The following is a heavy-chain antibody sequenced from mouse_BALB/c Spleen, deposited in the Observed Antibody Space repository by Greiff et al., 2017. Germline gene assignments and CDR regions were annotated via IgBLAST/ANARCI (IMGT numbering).Heavy chain of an antibody. V-gene: IGHV1-18*01. CDR2: INPNNGGT. CDR1: GYTFTDYN. CDR3: ARSPTPGRFAY. J-gene: IGHJ3*01. Sequence: EVQLQQSGPELVKPGASVKIPCKASGYTFTDYNMDWVKQSHGKSLEWIGDINPNNGGTIYNQKFKGKATLTVDKSSSTAYMELRSLTSEDTAVYYCARSPTPGRFAYWGQGTLVTVSA.